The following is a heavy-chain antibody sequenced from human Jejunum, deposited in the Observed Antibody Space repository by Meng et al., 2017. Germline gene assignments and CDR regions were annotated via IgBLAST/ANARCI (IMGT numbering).Heavy chain of an antibody. V-gene: IGHV4-34*01. J-gene: IGHJ2*01. CDR1: GGSFSGYY. CDR3: ARYGGSGSYWHFDP. CDR2: INHSGST. Sequence: QVQLQQWVAGLLKPSENLSLTCAVYGGSFSGYYWTWIRQPPGKGLEWIGEINHSGSTNYNPSLKSRVTMSIDTSKIQFSLKLSSVTAADAAVYYCARYGGSGSYWHFDPWGRGTLVTVFS. D-gene: IGHD3-10*01.